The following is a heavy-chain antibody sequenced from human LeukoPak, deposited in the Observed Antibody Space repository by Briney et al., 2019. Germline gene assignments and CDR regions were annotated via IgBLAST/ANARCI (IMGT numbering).Heavy chain of an antibody. D-gene: IGHD6-19*01. Sequence: SQTLSLTCAVSGGSISSGDYSWTWIRQPPGKGLEWIAYIFHRGSTHYNPSLKSRVTISVDTSKNQFSLKLRFVTAADTAVYYCAREAVAGGYYFDYWGQGTLVTVSS. CDR1: GGSISSGDYS. V-gene: IGHV4-30-2*02. CDR3: AREAVAGGYYFDY. CDR2: IFHRGST. J-gene: IGHJ4*02.